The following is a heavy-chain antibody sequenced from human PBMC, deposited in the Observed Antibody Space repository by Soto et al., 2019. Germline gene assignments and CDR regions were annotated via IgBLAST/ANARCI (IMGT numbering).Heavy chain of an antibody. CDR3: ARDLREYSGYDLRSYAFDI. CDR2: IHYSGST. V-gene: IGHV4-59*01. D-gene: IGHD5-12*01. CDR1: GGSISSYY. Sequence: PSDTFSLTCTVSGGSISSYYWSWSLQPPGKGLEWIGYIHYSGSTNYNPSLKSRVTISVDTSKNQFSLKLSSVTAADTAVYYCARDLREYSGYDLRSYAFDIWGQGTMVTVSS. J-gene: IGHJ3*02.